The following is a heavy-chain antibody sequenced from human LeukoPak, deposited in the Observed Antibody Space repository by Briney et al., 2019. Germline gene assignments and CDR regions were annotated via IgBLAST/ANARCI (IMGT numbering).Heavy chain of an antibody. V-gene: IGHV1-69*05. CDR1: GGTFSSYA. D-gene: IGHD1-26*01. CDR3: ARGVWVGATPPPYFDY. CDR2: IIPIFGTA. Sequence: ASVKVSCKASGGTFSSYAISWVRQAPGQGLEWMGGIIPIFGTANYAQKFQGRVTITTDESTSTAYMELSSLRSEDTAVYYCARGVWVGATPPPYFDYWGQGTLVTVSS. J-gene: IGHJ4*02.